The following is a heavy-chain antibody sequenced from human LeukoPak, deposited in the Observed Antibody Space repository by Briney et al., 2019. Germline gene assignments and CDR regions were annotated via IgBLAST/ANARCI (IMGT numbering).Heavy chain of an antibody. CDR2: IDPSDSYT. CDR3: ARGGSGSYYGYNWFDP. V-gene: IGHV5-10-1*01. Sequence: GESLKISCKGSGYSFTSYWISWVRQMPGKGLEWMGRIDPSDSYTNYSPSFQGHVTISADKSISTAYLQWSSLKASDTAMNYCARGGSGSYYGYNWFDPWGQGTLVTVSS. J-gene: IGHJ5*02. CDR1: GYSFTSYW. D-gene: IGHD3-10*01.